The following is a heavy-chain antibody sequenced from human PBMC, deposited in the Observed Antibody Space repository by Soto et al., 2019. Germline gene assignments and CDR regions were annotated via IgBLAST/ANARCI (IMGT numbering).Heavy chain of an antibody. D-gene: IGHD2-2*01. V-gene: IGHV3-48*01. CDR1: GFTFSSYS. CDR3: AREGEAYCSSTSCFFDY. Sequence: GGSLRLSCAASGFTFSSYSMNWVRQAPGKGLEWVSYISSSSTIYYADSVKGRFTISRDNAKNSLYLQMNSLRAEDTAVYYCAREGEAYCSSTSCFFDYWGQGTLVTVSS. CDR2: ISSSSTI. J-gene: IGHJ4*02.